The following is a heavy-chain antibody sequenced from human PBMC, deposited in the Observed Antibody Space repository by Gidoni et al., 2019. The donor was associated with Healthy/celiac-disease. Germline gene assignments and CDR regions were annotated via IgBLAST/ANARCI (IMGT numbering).Heavy chain of an antibody. Sequence: QVQLQESGPGLVKPSETLSLTCTVSGGSISSSYWSWIRQPPGKGLEWIGYIYYSGSTNYNPSLKSRVTISVDTSKNQFSLKLSAVTAADTAVYYCAREGYYDSSGYYPAPPDYWGQGTLVTVSS. CDR2: IYYSGST. CDR1: GGSISSSY. J-gene: IGHJ4*02. V-gene: IGHV4-59*01. D-gene: IGHD3-22*01. CDR3: AREGYYDSSGYYPAPPDY.